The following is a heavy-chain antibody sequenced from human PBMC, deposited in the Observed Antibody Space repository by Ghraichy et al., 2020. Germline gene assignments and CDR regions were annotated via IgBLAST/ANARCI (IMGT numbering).Heavy chain of an antibody. Sequence: SETLSLTCTVSGGSISSYYWSWIRQPPGKGLEWIGYIYYSGSTNYNPSLKSRVTISVDTSKNQFSLKLSSVTAADTAVYYCARTSWYEGYFDLWGRGTLVTVSS. CDR1: GGSISSYY. J-gene: IGHJ2*01. CDR2: IYYSGST. CDR3: ARTSWYEGYFDL. V-gene: IGHV4-59*01. D-gene: IGHD6-13*01.